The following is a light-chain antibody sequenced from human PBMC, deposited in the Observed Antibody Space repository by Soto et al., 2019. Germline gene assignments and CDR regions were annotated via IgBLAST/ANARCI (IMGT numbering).Light chain of an antibody. CDR1: SSDVGGDKY. J-gene: IGLJ1*01. V-gene: IGLV2-14*01. CDR2: DVS. Sequence: QSVLTQPASVSGSPGQSITISCTGTSSDVGGDKYVSWYQQHPGKAPKLMIYDVSNRPSGVSNRFSGSKSGNTASLTISGLQAEDEADYYCSSYTSSSTLVFGTGTKVTVL. CDR3: SSYTSSSTLV.